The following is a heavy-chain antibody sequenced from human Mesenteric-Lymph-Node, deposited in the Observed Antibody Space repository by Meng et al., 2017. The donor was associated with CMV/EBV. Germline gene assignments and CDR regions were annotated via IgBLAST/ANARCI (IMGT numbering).Heavy chain of an antibody. CDR1: GFIFSSYD. D-gene: IGHD2-2*02. CDR3: AKGVPAAIPYTYFQY. V-gene: IGHV3-23*01. J-gene: IGHJ1*01. Sequence: GESLKISCAASGFIFSSYDMSWVRQAPGKGLEWVSGINGSGGSTYYADSVKGRFTISRDNSKNTLYLQMNSLRAEDTAVYYCAKGVPAAIPYTYFQYWGQGTLVTVSS. CDR2: INGSGGST.